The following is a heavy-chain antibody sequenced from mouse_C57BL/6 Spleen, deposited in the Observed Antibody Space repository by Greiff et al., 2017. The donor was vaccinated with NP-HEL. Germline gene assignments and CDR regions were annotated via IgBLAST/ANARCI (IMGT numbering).Heavy chain of an antibody. V-gene: IGHV5-4*01. CDR3: ARDRGYYYGDY. D-gene: IGHD1-1*01. CDR2: ISDGGSYT. CDR1: GFTFSSYA. Sequence: EVKLMESGGGLVKPGGSLKLSCAASGFTFSSYAMSWVRQTPEKRLEWVATISDGGSYTYYPDNVKGRFTISRDNAKNNLYLQMSHLKSEDTAMYYCARDRGYYYGDYWGQGTTLTVSS. J-gene: IGHJ2*01.